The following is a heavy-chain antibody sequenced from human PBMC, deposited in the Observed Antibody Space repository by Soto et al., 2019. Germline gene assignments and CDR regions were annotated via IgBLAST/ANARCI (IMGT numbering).Heavy chain of an antibody. Sequence: SETLSLTCTVSGGSISSSSYYWGWIRQPPGKGLEWIGSIYYSGSTYYNPSLKSRVTISVDTSKNQFSLKLSSVTAADTAVYYCARSFLSQWLVLPYYGMDVWGQGTTVTVSS. J-gene: IGHJ6*02. CDR3: ARSFLSQWLVLPYYGMDV. CDR2: IYYSGST. V-gene: IGHV4-39*01. CDR1: GGSISSSSYY. D-gene: IGHD6-19*01.